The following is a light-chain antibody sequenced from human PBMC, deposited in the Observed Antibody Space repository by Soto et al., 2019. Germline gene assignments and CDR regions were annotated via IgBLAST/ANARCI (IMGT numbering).Light chain of an antibody. Sequence: QSVLTQAASVSGSPGQSITISCTGTSSDVGGYNFVSWYQQHPGKAPQLMLYDVTDRPSGVSNRFSGSKSGNTASLTISGLQADDEADYYCTSYTSSNTYVFGTGTKLTVL. CDR3: TSYTSSNTYV. CDR1: SSDVGGYNF. V-gene: IGLV2-14*03. CDR2: DVT. J-gene: IGLJ1*01.